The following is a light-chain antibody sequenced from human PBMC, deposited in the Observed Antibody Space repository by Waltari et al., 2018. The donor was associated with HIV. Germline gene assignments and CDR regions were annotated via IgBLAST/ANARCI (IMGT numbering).Light chain of an antibody. CDR1: QGVGSN. CDR3: QHYNIRPRGNT. J-gene: IGKJ2*01. Sequence: DIVMTQSPAILSVSPGERVTLSCRASQGVGSNLAWYQQKVGQAPRLLIYGAATRAAEIPVRFSGSGSGTDFTLTIDSLQSEDFATYYCQHYNIRPRGNTFGQGTKLQIK. V-gene: IGKV3-15*01. CDR2: GAA.